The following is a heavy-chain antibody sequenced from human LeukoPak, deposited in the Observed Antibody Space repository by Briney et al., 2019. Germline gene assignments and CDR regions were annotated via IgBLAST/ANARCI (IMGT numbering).Heavy chain of an antibody. Sequence: SETLSLTCTVSGGSISSGSYYWGWIRQPPGKGLEWIASMYYSGTTFYSPSLKSRVTISVDTSKNQLSLKLGSVTAADTAVYYCARHASVDGNWPRPLDYWGQGSLVTVSS. CDR3: ARHASVDGNWPRPLDY. V-gene: IGHV4-39*01. CDR2: MYYSGTT. CDR1: GGSISSGSYY. D-gene: IGHD6-19*01. J-gene: IGHJ4*02.